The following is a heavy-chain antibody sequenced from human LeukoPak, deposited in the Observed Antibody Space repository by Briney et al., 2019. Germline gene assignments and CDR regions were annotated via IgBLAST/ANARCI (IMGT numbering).Heavy chain of an antibody. V-gene: IGHV4-59*11. J-gene: IGHJ4*02. Sequence: PSETLSLTCVVSGGSLSTHHWSWIRQSPGRGLEWIGYISDSGSTNYNPSLKSRVTISVDTSKNQFSLMLSSVTAADTAVYYCARGYDSSAYYPFDYWGQGTLVTVSS. D-gene: IGHD3-22*01. CDR1: GGSLSTHH. CDR2: ISDSGST. CDR3: ARGYDSSAYYPFDY.